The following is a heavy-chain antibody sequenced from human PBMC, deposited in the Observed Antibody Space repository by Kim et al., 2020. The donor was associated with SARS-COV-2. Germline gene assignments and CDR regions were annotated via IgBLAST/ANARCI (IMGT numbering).Heavy chain of an antibody. D-gene: IGHD3-10*01. Sequence: GGSLRLSCAASGFTFSSYAMHWVRQAPGKGLEWVAVISYDGSNKYYADSVKGRFTISRDNSKNTLYLQMNSLRAEDTAVYYCARAGGHYYGSGSYPNYF. CDR3: ARAGGHYYGSGSYPNYF. J-gene: IGHJ4*01. V-gene: IGHV3-30*04. CDR2: ISYDGSNK. CDR1: GFTFSSYA.